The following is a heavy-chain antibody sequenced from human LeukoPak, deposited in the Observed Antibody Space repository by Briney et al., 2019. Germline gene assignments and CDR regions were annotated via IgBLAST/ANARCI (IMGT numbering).Heavy chain of an antibody. CDR1: GFSFNNYA. J-gene: IGHJ4*02. V-gene: IGHV3-30*18. D-gene: IGHD3-16*01. Sequence: GKSLRLSCAASGFSFNNYAMYWVRQAPGRGLEWVALISYDGGDKYYAESMKGRITISRDNAENTLYLQMNNLRPDDTAFYFCVKEGVEYSYSYGDYWGQGTLVTVSS. CDR3: VKEGVEYSYSYGDY. CDR2: ISYDGGDK.